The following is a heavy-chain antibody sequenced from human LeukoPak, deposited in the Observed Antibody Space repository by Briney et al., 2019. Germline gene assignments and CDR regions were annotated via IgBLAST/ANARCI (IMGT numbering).Heavy chain of an antibody. V-gene: IGHV1-2*02. CDR1: GYTFTGYY. D-gene: IGHD4-17*01. CDR3: ARDRGAPDAFDI. CDR2: INPNSGGT. J-gene: IGHJ3*02. Sequence: GASVKVSCKASGYTFTGYYMHWVRQAPGQGLEWMGWINPNSGGTKYAQKFQGRVTVTRDSSISTAYMELSSLTSDDTAVYYCARDRGAPDAFDIWGQGTLVTVSS.